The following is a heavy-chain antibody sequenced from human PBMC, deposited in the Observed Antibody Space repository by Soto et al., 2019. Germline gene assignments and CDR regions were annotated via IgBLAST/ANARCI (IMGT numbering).Heavy chain of an antibody. CDR1: GDSVTSGGYY. J-gene: IGHJ4*02. CDR2: IYYTWST. CDR3: ARFEGAPTGDY. Sequence: SESLSLTCTVSGDSVTSGGYYWSWIRQPPGKGLEWIGNIYYTWSTIYSPSLKSRVTISMDTSKNQFSLRLKSVTAADTAVYFCARFEGAPTGDYWGQGTLVTVSS. V-gene: IGHV4-61*08. D-gene: IGHD1-26*01.